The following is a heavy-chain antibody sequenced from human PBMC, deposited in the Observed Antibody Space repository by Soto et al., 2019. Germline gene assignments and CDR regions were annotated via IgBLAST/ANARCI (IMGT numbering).Heavy chain of an antibody. D-gene: IGHD6-25*01. CDR1: GLTFSSSW. V-gene: IGHV3-7*01. CDR3: ARALGYQTLDY. J-gene: IGHJ4*02. Sequence: EVQLVESGGGLVQPGGSLRLSCAASGLTFSSSWMSWARQAPGKGLQWVANIKEDGSEEYYLVSVKGRFTISRDNAKNSLYLQMNSLTAEDTAVYYCARALGYQTLDYWGQGTLVTVSS. CDR2: IKEDGSEE.